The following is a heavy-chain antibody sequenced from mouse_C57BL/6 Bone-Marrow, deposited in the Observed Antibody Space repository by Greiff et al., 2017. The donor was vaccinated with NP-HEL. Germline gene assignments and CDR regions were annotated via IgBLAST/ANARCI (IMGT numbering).Heavy chain of an antibody. CDR2: IYPGDGDT. J-gene: IGHJ4*01. CDR1: GYAFSSSW. V-gene: IGHV1-82*01. Sequence: QVQLQHSGPELVKPGASVKISCKASGYAFSSSWMNWVKQRPGKGLEWIGRIYPGDGDTNYNGKFKGKATLTADKSSRSAYMQLSSLTSEDSAVYFCGRLRRTGGGASMDYWGQGTSVTVSS. CDR3: GRLRRTGGGASMDY. D-gene: IGHD2-12*01.